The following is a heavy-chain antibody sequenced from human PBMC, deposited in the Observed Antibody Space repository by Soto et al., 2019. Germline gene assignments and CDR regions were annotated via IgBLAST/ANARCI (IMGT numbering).Heavy chain of an antibody. CDR3: AKDPENFGGGYYTAHWFDP. J-gene: IGHJ5*02. CDR1: GFTFSSYG. CDR2: ISYDGSNK. Sequence: GGSLRLSCAASGFTFSSYGMHWVRQAPGKGLEWVAVISYDGSNKYYADSVKGRFTISRDNSKNTLYLQMNSLRAEDTAVYYCAKDPENFGGGYYTAHWFDPWGQGTLVTVSS. D-gene: IGHD3-3*01. V-gene: IGHV3-30*18.